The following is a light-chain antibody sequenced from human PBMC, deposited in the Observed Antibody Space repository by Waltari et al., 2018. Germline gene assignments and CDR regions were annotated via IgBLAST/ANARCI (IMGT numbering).Light chain of an antibody. CDR2: AAS. J-gene: IGKJ1*01. Sequence: EIVLTQSPGTLSLSPGERDTLCCRASQSIGKYFVWYHPKPGQAPRLLIYAASSRATGVPDRFSGSGSGTDFSLTISRLEPEDFAVYYCQNHERLPATFGQGTKVEIK. CDR1: QSIGKY. V-gene: IGKV3-20*01. CDR3: QNHERLPAT.